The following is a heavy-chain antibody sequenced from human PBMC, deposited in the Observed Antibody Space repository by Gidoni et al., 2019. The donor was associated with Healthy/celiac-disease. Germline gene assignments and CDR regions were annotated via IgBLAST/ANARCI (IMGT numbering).Heavy chain of an antibody. D-gene: IGHD6-19*01. V-gene: IGHV4-34*01. Sequence: QVQLQQWGAGLLKPSETLSLTCAADGGSFSGYYWSWIRQPPGKGLGWIGEINHSGSTNYNPSLKSRVTISVDTSKNQFSLKLSSVTAADTAVYYCARGRSGWYSAFDIWGQGTMVTVSS. CDR3: ARGRSGWYSAFDI. J-gene: IGHJ3*02. CDR1: GGSFSGYY. CDR2: INHSGST.